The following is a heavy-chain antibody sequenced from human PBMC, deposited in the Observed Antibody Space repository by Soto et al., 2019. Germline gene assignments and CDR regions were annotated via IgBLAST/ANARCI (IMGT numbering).Heavy chain of an antibody. J-gene: IGHJ4*02. CDR3: ARVAGYCSGGSCYYFDY. CDR1: GGTFSSYA. Sequence: SVKVSCKASGGTFSSYAISWVRQAPGQGLEWMGGIVPIFGTANYAQKFQGRVTITADESTSTAYMELSSLRSEDTAVYYCARVAGYCSGGSCYYFDYWGQGTLVTVSS. CDR2: IVPIFGTA. D-gene: IGHD2-15*01. V-gene: IGHV1-69*13.